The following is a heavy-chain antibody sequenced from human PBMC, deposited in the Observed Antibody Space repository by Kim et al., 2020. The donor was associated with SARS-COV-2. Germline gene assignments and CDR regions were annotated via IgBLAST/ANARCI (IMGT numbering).Heavy chain of an antibody. CDR2: IKQDGSEK. J-gene: IGHJ4*02. CDR1: GFTFSSYW. V-gene: IGHV3-7*01. D-gene: IGHD6-13*01. Sequence: GSLRLSCAASGFTFSSYWMSWVRQAPGKGLEWVANIKQDGSEKYYVDSVKGRFTISRDNAKNSLYLQMNSLRAEDTAVYYCVRVGSSSWYFDYWGQGTLVTVSS. CDR3: VRVGSSSWYFDY.